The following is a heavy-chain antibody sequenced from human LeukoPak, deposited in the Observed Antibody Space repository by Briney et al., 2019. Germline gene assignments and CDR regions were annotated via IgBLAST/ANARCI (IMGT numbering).Heavy chain of an antibody. J-gene: IGHJ3*01. CDR3: ARSTIVRGILGSGGAFDV. CDR1: GYSFSNYW. V-gene: IGHV5-51*01. Sequence: GESLKISCKASGYSFSNYWIGWVRQMPGKGLEWMGIIYPDDSDIRYSPSFQGQVTISADKSISTAYLQWNSLKAPDTAMYYCARSTIVRGILGSGGAFDVWGQGSMVTVAS. CDR2: IYPDDSDI. D-gene: IGHD3-10*01.